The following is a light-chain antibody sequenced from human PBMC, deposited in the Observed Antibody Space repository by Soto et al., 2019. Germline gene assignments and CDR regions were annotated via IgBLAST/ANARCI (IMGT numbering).Light chain of an antibody. J-gene: IGLJ1*01. CDR1: SSNIGRNY. CDR2: RND. CDR3: ATWDDSLSAFFV. Sequence: QSVLTQPPSASGTSGQRVTISCSGGSSNIGRNYVFWFQHLPGTAPKLLLYRNDQRPSGVPDRFSGSKSGTSASLAISGLRSEDEGHYYCATWDDSLSAFFVFGTGTKVPVL. V-gene: IGLV1-47*01.